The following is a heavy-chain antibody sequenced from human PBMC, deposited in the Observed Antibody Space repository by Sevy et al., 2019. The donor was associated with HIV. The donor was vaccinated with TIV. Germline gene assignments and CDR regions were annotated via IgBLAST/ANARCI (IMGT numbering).Heavy chain of an antibody. J-gene: IGHJ6*02. CDR2: ISNDGSDK. D-gene: IGHD6-13*01. V-gene: IGHV3-30*18. Sequence: GGSLRLSCAAAGFTFSRYGMHWARQAPGKGLEWVAVISNDGSDKEYAESVKGRFTVSRDNSKDTVYLQMNSVRLEDTAVYYCANSRGRYEGSSWLYYYYVMDVWGQATTVTVSS. CDR1: GFTFSRYG. CDR3: ANSRGRYEGSSWLYYYYVMDV.